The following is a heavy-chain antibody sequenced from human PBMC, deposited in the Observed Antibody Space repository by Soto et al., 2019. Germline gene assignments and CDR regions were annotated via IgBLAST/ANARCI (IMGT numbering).Heavy chain of an antibody. CDR1: GGSMIAYY. CDR3: ARVRGTAGKRYFDY. J-gene: IGHJ4*02. Sequence: HVQLQESGPRLVKPSETLSLTCTVSGGSMIAYYWNWMRQPPGKGLQWIGYTYYSGSTTYNPSLKSRGTISVDSSKNQCSLKLDSVTPADTAVYYCARVRGTAGKRYFDYWGPGTLVTVSS. D-gene: IGHD6-13*01. V-gene: IGHV4-59*01. CDR2: TYYSGST.